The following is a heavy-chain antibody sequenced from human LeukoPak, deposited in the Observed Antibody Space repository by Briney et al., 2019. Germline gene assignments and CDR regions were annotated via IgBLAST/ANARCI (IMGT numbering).Heavy chain of an antibody. V-gene: IGHV3-7*03. Sequence: GGSLRLSCAASGFTFSNYWMSWVRQAPGKGLEWVANINQDGSVKYYVDSVKGRFTISRDNAKNSLYLQMNSLRAEDTAVYYCAKYRRIWFGELLDYWGQGTLVTVSS. CDR3: AKYRRIWFGELLDY. J-gene: IGHJ4*02. CDR2: INQDGSVK. D-gene: IGHD3-10*01. CDR1: GFTFSNYW.